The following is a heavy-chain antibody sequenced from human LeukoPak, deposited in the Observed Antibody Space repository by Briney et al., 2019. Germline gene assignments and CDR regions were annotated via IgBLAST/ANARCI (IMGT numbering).Heavy chain of an antibody. Sequence: PGWSLRLSCAASGFTFSSYSMNWVRQAPGKGREWVSSISSSSSYIYYADSVKGRFTISRDNAKNSLYLQMNSLRAEDTAVYYCARRSTTVDGGLDYWGQGTLVTVSS. D-gene: IGHD2/OR15-2a*01. CDR3: ARRSTTVDGGLDY. CDR1: GFTFSSYS. CDR2: ISSSSSYI. V-gene: IGHV3-21*01. J-gene: IGHJ4*02.